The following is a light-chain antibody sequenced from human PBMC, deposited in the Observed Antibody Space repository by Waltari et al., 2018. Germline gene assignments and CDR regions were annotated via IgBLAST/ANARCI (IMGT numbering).Light chain of an antibody. CDR3: CSYAGRGTYV. Sequence: QSALTQPASVPGTPGQSITISCSGTTSNVGSYDLVSWYQQHPGEAPKLLICEVFKRPPDTSSRFSGAKSGSTASLTISGLQPEDEADYYCCSYAGRGTYVFGSGTKVTVL. CDR1: TSNVGSYDL. J-gene: IGLJ1*01. CDR2: EVF. V-gene: IGLV2-23*02.